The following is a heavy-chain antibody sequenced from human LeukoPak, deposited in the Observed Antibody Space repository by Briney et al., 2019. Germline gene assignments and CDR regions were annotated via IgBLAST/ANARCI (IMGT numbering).Heavy chain of an antibody. CDR3: ARGSRSTWGATMDV. J-gene: IGHJ6*04. CDR1: GGSLSGYY. D-gene: IGHD2-2*01. Sequence: SESLSLTCTVSGGSLSGYYWSWIREPPGKGLGWVGDISYSGTTNYNPSLKRRLAISVDTTKNHFSLRLSSATAADTAVYYCARGSRSTWGATMDVWGKGTTVTVSS. CDR2: ISYSGTT. V-gene: IGHV4-59*01.